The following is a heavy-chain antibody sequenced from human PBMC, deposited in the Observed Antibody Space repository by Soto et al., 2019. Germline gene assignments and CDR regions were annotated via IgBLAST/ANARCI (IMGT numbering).Heavy chain of an antibody. J-gene: IGHJ6*02. Sequence: ASVKVSCKASGYTFTSYGISWVRQAPGQGLEWMGWISAYNGNTNYAQKLQGRVTMTTDTSTSTAYMELRSLRSDDTAVYYCARDAPLEYSCSSVYYSYGMDVWCQGTTVTVS. D-gene: IGHD6-6*01. CDR3: ARDAPLEYSCSSVYYSYGMDV. V-gene: IGHV1-18*04. CDR2: ISAYNGNT. CDR1: GYTFTSYG.